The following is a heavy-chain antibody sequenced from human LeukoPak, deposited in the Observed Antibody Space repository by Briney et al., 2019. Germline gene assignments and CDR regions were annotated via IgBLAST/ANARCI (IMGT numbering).Heavy chain of an antibody. Sequence: SGPTLVKPTQTLTLTCTFSGFSLSSGVVGVGWILQPPGKALEWLALIYWNDDKRYSPSLKNRLTITKDTSENQVVLTLTNMEPVDTATYYCTHTVDYGGNPNDYWGQGTLVTVSS. J-gene: IGHJ4*02. CDR1: GFSLSSGVVG. D-gene: IGHD4-23*01. CDR3: THTVDYGGNPNDY. CDR2: IYWNDDK. V-gene: IGHV2-5*01.